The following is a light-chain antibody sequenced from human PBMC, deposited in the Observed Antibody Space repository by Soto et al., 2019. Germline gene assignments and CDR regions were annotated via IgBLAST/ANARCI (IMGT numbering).Light chain of an antibody. CDR1: QNVGNNY. V-gene: IGKV3-20*01. CDR3: QQYASSPLT. Sequence: ETVLTQSPGTLSLSPGERATLSCRASQNVGNNYIAWYQQKPSQAPRLLIHTASTWAPGIPDRFSGSGSGTDFTLTIARLEPEDFAVYYCQQYASSPLTFGQGTKVEIK. CDR2: TAS. J-gene: IGKJ2*01.